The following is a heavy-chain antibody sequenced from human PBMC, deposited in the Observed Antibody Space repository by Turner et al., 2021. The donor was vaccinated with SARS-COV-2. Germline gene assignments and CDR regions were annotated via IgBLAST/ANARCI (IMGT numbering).Heavy chain of an antibody. V-gene: IGHV1-18*01. CDR3: ARDPSNTSGRYQYFDY. D-gene: IGHD6-19*01. J-gene: IGHJ4*02. Sequence: QGQLVQSGAEVKKPGASVQVSCKASGYAFTHHGISWVRQAPGQGLEWMGWIICYNGVTKYAEKFQGRVTMTKDTSTGTAYMEMTSLRSDDTAVYYCARDPSNTSGRYQYFDYWGQGTLVTVSS. CDR1: GYAFTHHG. CDR2: IICYNGVT.